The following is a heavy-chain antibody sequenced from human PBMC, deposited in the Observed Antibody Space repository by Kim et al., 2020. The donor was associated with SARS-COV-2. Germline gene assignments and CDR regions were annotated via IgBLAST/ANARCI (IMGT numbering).Heavy chain of an antibody. CDR2: ITDSGDVT. V-gene: IGHV3-23*01. D-gene: IGHD3-3*01. Sequence: GGSLRLSCTASGFTFSSYAMSWVRRATVKGLEWVAAITDSGDVTYYAASVRGRFTITRDNSKNTLYLQMNGLRAEDTAIIYCAKDLFAPYSTDWSGLAVGALYRWGQGTMVTVSS. CDR3: AKDLFAPYSTDWSGLAVGALYR. CDR1: GFTFSSYA. J-gene: IGHJ3*01.